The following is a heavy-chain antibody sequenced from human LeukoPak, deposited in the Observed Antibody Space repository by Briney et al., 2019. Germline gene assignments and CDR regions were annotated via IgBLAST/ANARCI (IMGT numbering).Heavy chain of an antibody. CDR1: GGSISSYY. Sequence: PSETLSLTCTVSGGSISSYYWSWIRQPAGKGLEWIGRIYTSGSTNYNPSLKSRVTMSVDTSKNQFSLKLSSVTAADTAVYYCARDYPERYYYDSSGYYPSFPHYFDYWGQGTLVTVSS. CDR3: ARDYPERYYYDSSGYYPSFPHYFDY. J-gene: IGHJ4*02. V-gene: IGHV4-4*07. CDR2: IYTSGST. D-gene: IGHD3-22*01.